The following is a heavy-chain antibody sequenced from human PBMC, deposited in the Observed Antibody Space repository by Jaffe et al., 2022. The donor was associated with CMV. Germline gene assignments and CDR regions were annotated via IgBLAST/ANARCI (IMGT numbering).Heavy chain of an antibody. D-gene: IGHD2-2*01. Sequence: EVQLVESGGGLVKPGGSLRLSCAASGFTFSNAWMSWVRQAPGKGLEWVGRIKSKTDGGTTDYAAPVKGRFTISRDDSKNTLYLQMNSLKTEDTAVYYCTTKHSRLRKYCSSTSCYVGQLVPHYYYYMDVWGKGTTVTVSS. V-gene: IGHV3-15*01. CDR3: TTKHSRLRKYCSSTSCYVGQLVPHYYYYMDV. J-gene: IGHJ6*03. CDR1: GFTFSNAW. CDR2: IKSKTDGGTT.